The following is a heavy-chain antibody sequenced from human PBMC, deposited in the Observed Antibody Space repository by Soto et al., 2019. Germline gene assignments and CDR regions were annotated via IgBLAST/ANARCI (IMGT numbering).Heavy chain of an antibody. CDR3: ARHKSRYCSSTSCSLDY. CDR2: IYYSGST. J-gene: IGHJ4*02. Sequence: SETLSLTCTVSGGSISSYYWSWIRQPPGKGLEWIGYIYYSGSTNYNPSLKSRVTISVDTSKNQFSLKLSSVTAADTAVYYCARHKSRYCSSTSCSLDYWGQGTLVTVSS. CDR1: GGSISSYY. D-gene: IGHD2-2*01. V-gene: IGHV4-59*08.